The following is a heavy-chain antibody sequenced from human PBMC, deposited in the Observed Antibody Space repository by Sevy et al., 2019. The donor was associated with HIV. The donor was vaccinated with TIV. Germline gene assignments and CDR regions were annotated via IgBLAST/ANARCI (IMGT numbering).Heavy chain of an antibody. CDR3: AGENAWGRGYS. CDR1: GGSISSSNYY. J-gene: IGHJ4*02. CDR2: IFYSGST. Sequence: SETLSLTCTVSGGSISSSNYYWGWIRQPPGKGLEWIGSIFYSGSTYYNPSLKSRVTISVDTSKNQFSLRLSSVTAADTAMYYCAGENAWGRGYSWGQGTLVTVSS. V-gene: IGHV4-39*01. D-gene: IGHD1-26*01.